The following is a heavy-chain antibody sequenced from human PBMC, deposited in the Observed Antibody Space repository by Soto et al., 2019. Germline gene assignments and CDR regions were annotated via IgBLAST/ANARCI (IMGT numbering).Heavy chain of an antibody. V-gene: IGHV3-33*01. CDR2: IWYDGSNK. CDR3: ARDLGGSYLDY. J-gene: IGHJ4*02. CDR1: GFTFSSYG. Sequence: QVQLVESGGGVVQPGRSLRLSCAASGFTFSSYGMHWVRQAPGKGLEWVAVIWYDGSNKYYADSVKGRFTISRHNSKNTLYLQMNSLRAEDTAVYYCARDLGGSYLDYWGQGTLVTVSS. D-gene: IGHD1-26*01.